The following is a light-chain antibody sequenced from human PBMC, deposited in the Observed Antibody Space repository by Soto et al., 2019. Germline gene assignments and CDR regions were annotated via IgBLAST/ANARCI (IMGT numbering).Light chain of an antibody. V-gene: IGKV3-20*01. J-gene: IGKJ3*01. CDR1: QSIGSNY. CDR3: QD. Sequence: EIATLSCRASQSIGSNYLAWHQQKPGQAPRLLIYGASSSAPGIPDRFSGSGSGTDFTLTIFFFSTEGRLTSWHQDFG. CDR2: GAS.